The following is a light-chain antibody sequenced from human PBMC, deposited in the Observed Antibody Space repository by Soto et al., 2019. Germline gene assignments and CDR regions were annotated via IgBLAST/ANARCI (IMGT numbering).Light chain of an antibody. CDR1: QSVSSY. J-gene: IGKJ4*01. CDR2: GAS. Sequence: EIVLTQSPATLSLSPGERATLSCRASQSVSSYLAWYQQKPGQAPRLLIYGASTRATGIPARFSGSASGTEFTLTISSLQSEDFGVYYCQQYNNWPLTFGGGTKVDIK. V-gene: IGKV3-15*01. CDR3: QQYNNWPLT.